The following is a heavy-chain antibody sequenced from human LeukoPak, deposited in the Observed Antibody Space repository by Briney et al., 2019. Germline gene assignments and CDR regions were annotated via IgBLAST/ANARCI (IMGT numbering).Heavy chain of an antibody. Sequence: KPGGSLRLSCTASGFAYSGSSMHWVRQAPGKGLEWVSGIQRDGSSPTYADSVKGRFTISRDNAKGSVYLQVNILRAEDTAVYYCSRGHYGPDYWGQGTLVTVSS. J-gene: IGHJ4*02. CDR2: IQRDGSSP. V-gene: IGHV3-74*01. D-gene: IGHD3-16*01. CDR3: SRGHYGPDY. CDR1: GFAYSGSS.